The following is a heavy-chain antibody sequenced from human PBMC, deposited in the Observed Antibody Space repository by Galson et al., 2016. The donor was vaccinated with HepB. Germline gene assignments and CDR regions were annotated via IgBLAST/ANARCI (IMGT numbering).Heavy chain of an antibody. CDR2: ISYGGNDN. CDR1: GITLSNYN. CDR3: VATVPPGLAPPGWDD. Sequence: SLRLSCAVSGITLSNYNIQWVRQAPGTGLEWVAFISYGGNDNVYAEPVRGRFVISRDISKSTVYLQMNGLRPGDTAVYYCVATVPPGLAPPGWDDWGRGALVAVSS. V-gene: IGHV3-30*09. J-gene: IGHJ4*01. D-gene: IGHD6-13*01.